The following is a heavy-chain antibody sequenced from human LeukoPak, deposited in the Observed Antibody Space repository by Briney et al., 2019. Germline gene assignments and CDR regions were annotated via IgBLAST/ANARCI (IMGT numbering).Heavy chain of an antibody. V-gene: IGHV3-7*01. CDR3: ARDMPRVAVAGTGYYYYYYMDV. CDR2: IKQDGSEK. D-gene: IGHD6-19*01. J-gene: IGHJ6*03. CDR1: GFTFSSYW. Sequence: GGSLRLSCAASGFTFSSYWMSWVRQAPGKGLEWVANIKQDGSEKYYVDSVKGRFTISRDNAKNSLYLQMNSLRAEDTAVYYCARDMPRVAVAGTGYYYYYYMDVWGKGTTVTVSS.